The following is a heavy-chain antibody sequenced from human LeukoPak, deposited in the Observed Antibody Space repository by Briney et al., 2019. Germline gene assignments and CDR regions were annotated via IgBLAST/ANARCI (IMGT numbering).Heavy chain of an antibody. CDR3: ARKITMVRAYYGMDV. CDR1: GGXXSGXD. Sequence: ILSLTCAVYGGXXSGXDWSWIRHPPGKGXEWLVEINHSGSTNYNPSLKSRVTISVDTSKNQFSLKLSSVTAADTAVYYCARKITMVRAYYGMDVWGQGTTVTVSS. J-gene: IGHJ6*02. V-gene: IGHV4-34*01. CDR2: INHSGST. D-gene: IGHD3-10*01.